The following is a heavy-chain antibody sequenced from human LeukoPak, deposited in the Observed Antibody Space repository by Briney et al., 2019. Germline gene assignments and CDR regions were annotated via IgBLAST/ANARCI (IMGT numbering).Heavy chain of an antibody. CDR2: IFPTASDT. Sequence: PGESLKISCKGSGYSFTSYWIGWVRQMPGKGLEWMGIIFPTASDTRYSPSFQGQVTISADKSISTAYLQWSSLKASDTAMYYCAVARNGNYYWSFDDWGQGTLVTVSS. V-gene: IGHV5-51*01. D-gene: IGHD1-26*01. CDR1: GYSFTSYW. CDR3: AVARNGNYYWSFDD. J-gene: IGHJ4*02.